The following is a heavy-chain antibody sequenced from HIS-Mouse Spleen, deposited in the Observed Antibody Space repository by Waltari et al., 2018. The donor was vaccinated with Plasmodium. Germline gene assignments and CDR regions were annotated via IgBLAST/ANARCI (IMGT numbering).Heavy chain of an antibody. CDR1: GYTFTSYY. J-gene: IGHJ4*02. D-gene: IGHD1-1*01. CDR2: INPSGGST. Sequence: QVQLVQSGAEVKKPGASVKVSCKASGYTFTSYYMHWVRQAPGQGLEWMGIINPSGGSTSYAQKCQGRVTMTRDTSTSTVYMELSSLRSEDTAVYYCARDWNPAYFDYWGQGTLVTVSS. V-gene: IGHV1-46*03. CDR3: ARDWNPAYFDY.